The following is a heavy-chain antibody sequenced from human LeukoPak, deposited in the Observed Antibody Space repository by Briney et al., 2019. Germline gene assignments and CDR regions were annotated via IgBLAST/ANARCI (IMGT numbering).Heavy chain of an antibody. CDR1: GGSISSSSYY. D-gene: IGHD2-15*01. V-gene: IGHV4-39*07. CDR3: ARGRDIVVVVAATTWFDP. CDR2: IYYSGST. J-gene: IGHJ5*02. Sequence: PSETLSLTCTVSGGSISSSSYYWGWIRQPPGKGLEWIGSIYYSGSTYYNPSLKSRVTISVDTSKNQFSLKLSSVTAADTAVYYCARGRDIVVVVAATTWFDPWGQGTLVTVSS.